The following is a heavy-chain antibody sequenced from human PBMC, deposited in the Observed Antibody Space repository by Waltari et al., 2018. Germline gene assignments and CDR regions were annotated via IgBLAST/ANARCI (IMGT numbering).Heavy chain of an antibody. D-gene: IGHD3-9*01. J-gene: IGHJ3*01. CDR2: IDQRGST. Sequence: QVQLQQGGAGLLKPSETLSLTCTVHGGSFSGHFWAWIRQAPGKGLEWLGEIDQRGSTHYNPSFRSRVTISVDTSKNQFSLQLNSVTAADTALYYCARERSRDFDWLPNVLDVWGLGTLVTVSS. CDR1: GGSFSGHF. CDR3: ARERSRDFDWLPNVLDV. V-gene: IGHV4-34*02.